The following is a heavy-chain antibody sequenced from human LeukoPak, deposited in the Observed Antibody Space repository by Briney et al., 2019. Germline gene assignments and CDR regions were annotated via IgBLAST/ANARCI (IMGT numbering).Heavy chain of an antibody. Sequence: ASVKVSCKVSGHTLTELSMHWVRQAPGKGLERMGGFDPEDGETIYAQKFQGRVTMTEDTSTDTAYMELSSLRSEDTAVYYCATDLGYCSSTSCYSIGWGQGTLVTVSS. CDR2: FDPEDGET. J-gene: IGHJ4*02. D-gene: IGHD2-2*01. CDR1: GHTLTELS. CDR3: ATDLGYCSSTSCYSIG. V-gene: IGHV1-24*01.